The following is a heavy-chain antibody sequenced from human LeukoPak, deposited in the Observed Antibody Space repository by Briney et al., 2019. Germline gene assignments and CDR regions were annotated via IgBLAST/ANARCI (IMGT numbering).Heavy chain of an antibody. V-gene: IGHV4-59*08. D-gene: IGHD2-15*01. CDR2: IYYSGST. J-gene: IGHJ5*02. CDR1: GVSISIYY. Sequence: SETLSLTCTVSGVSISIYYWSWIRQPPGKGLEWIGYIYYSGSTNYNPSLKSRVTISVDTSKNQFSLKLSSVTAADTAVYYCARHVRNCSGDSCYNWFDPWGQGTLVTVSS. CDR3: ARHVRNCSGDSCYNWFDP.